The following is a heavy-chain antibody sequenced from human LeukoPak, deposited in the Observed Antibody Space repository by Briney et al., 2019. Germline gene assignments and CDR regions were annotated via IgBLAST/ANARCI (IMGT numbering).Heavy chain of an antibody. V-gene: IGHV3-21*01. CDR2: ISSSSSYI. CDR1: GFTFSSYS. CDR3: ARVKELRFLEWLLTFDY. D-gene: IGHD3-3*01. Sequence: GGSVRLSCAASGFTFSSYSMNWVRQAPGKGLEWVPSISSSSSYIYYADSVKGRFTISRDNAKNSLYLQMNSLRAEDTAVYYCARVKELRFLEWLLTFDYWGQGTLVTVSS. J-gene: IGHJ4*02.